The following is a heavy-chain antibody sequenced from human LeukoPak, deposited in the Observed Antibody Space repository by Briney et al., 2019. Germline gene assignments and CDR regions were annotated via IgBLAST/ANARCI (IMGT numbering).Heavy chain of an antibody. V-gene: IGHV1-18*01. CDR3: ARIPQGGWSGYYYFDY. CDR1: GYTFTTYV. CDR2: ISPYNGNI. J-gene: IGHJ4*02. D-gene: IGHD3-3*01. Sequence: ASVKVSCKASGYTFTTYVINWVRQAPGQGLEWMGWISPYNGNIHYAEKLQGRVTMTTDTSTSTGYMELRSLTSEDTAVYYCARIPQGGWSGYYYFDYWGQGTLVTVSS.